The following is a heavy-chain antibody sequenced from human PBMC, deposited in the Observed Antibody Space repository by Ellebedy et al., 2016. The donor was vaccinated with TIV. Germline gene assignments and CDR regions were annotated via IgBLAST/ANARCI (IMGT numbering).Heavy chain of an antibody. CDR2: IFHSGSP. Sequence: MPGGSLRLSCTVSGASISISYWSWIRQPPGGGLEWIGYIFHSGSPNYNPSLESLVTISLAASKNQFSLRLSSGAAADTAIYYWAGTSIGSFDFWGQGTMVTVSS. CDR1: GASISISY. V-gene: IGHV4-59*03. CDR3: AGTSIGSFDF. J-gene: IGHJ3*01. D-gene: IGHD1-1*01.